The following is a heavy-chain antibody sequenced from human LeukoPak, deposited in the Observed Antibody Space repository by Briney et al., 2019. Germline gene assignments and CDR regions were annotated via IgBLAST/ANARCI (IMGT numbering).Heavy chain of an antibody. D-gene: IGHD3-3*01. Sequence: GASVKVSCKASGYTFTSYGISWVRQAPGQGREWMGWISAYNGNTNYAQKLQVRVTMTTDTSTSTAYMELRSLRSDDTAVYYCARCYDFWSGYFFDYWGQGTLVTVSS. V-gene: IGHV1-18*01. CDR1: GYTFTSYG. CDR2: ISAYNGNT. CDR3: ARCYDFWSGYFFDY. J-gene: IGHJ4*02.